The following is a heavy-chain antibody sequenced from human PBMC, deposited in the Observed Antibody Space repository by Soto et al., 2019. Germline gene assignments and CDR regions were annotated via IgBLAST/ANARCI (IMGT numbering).Heavy chain of an antibody. D-gene: IGHD1-1*01. Sequence: QVQLQESGPGLVRPSQTLSLTCTVSGDSISSADYYWSWIRQTPGKGLEWIGHIFYSGTTYYNPSIKSRLTISVDTSQNHFSLRLTSVTAADTAVYYCARDLWVEPELYYYGMDVWGQGTTVTVSS. V-gene: IGHV4-30-4*01. J-gene: IGHJ6*02. CDR3: ARDLWVEPELYYYGMDV. CDR1: GDSISSADYY. CDR2: IFYSGTT.